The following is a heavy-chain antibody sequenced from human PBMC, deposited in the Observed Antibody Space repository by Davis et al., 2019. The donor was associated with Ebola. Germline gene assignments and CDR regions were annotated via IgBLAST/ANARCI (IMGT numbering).Heavy chain of an antibody. J-gene: IGHJ6*02. V-gene: IGHV3-7*01. Sequence: LKISCAASGFTFSSYWMSWVRQAPGKGLEWVANIKQDGSEKYYVDSVKGRFTISRDNAKNSLYLQMNSLRAEDTAVYYCARDQGDYDSSGYYVDYYYYGMDVWGQGTTVTVSS. CDR1: GFTFSSYW. CDR3: ARDQGDYDSSGYYVDYYYYGMDV. D-gene: IGHD3-22*01. CDR2: IKQDGSEK.